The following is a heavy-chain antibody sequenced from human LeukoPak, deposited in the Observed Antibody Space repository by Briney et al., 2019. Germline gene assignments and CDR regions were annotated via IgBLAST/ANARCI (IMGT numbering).Heavy chain of an antibody. J-gene: IGHJ3*02. CDR2: IWYDGSNK. CDR1: GFTFSSYG. CDR3: ARTNIVTRDAFDI. D-gene: IGHD5-12*01. Sequence: GRSLRLSCAASGFTFSSYGMHWVRQAPGKGLEWVAVIWYDGSNKYYADSVKGRFTISRDNSKNTLYLQMNSLRAEDTAVYYCARTNIVTRDAFDIWGQGTMVTVSS. V-gene: IGHV3-33*01.